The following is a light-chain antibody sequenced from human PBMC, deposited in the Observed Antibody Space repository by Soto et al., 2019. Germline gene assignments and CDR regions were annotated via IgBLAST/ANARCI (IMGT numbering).Light chain of an antibody. CDR3: KQRSNWPPIT. V-gene: IGKV3-11*01. CDR1: QSVDWY. CDR2: DAL. Sequence: EIVLTQSPATLYLSPGDRATLSCRASQSVDWYVAWYQQKPGQAPRLLIYDALKRATGNPDRFSGIRSGTDFTLTISRLEPEAFEVYYCKQRSNWPPITFGPGTKGYLK. J-gene: IGKJ3*01.